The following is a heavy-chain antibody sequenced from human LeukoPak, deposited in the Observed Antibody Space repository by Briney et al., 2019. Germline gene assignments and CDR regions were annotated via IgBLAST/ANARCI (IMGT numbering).Heavy chain of an antibody. CDR3: ARDVAGFDY. CDR1: GGSISSYY. D-gene: IGHD6-13*01. J-gene: IGHJ4*02. Sequence: PSETLSLTCTVSGGSISSYYWSWIRQPPGKGLEWIGYIYYSGSTNYNPSLKGRVTISVDTSKNQFSLKLSSVTAADTAVYYCARDVAGFDYWGQGTLVTVSS. CDR2: IYYSGST. V-gene: IGHV4-59*01.